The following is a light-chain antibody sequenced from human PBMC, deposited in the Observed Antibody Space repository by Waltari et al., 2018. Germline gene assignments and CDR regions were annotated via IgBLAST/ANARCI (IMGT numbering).Light chain of an antibody. V-gene: IGKV4-1*01. CDR1: QSVLYKSDNKNF. J-gene: IGKJ1*01. CDR3: QQYYSPPWT. Sequence: DIVMTQSPDSLAVSLGETATINCKSSQSVLYKSDNKNFLAWYQQKPGQPPKLLIYWASTRESGVPARFSGSGSGTDFTLTISRLQAEDVAVYYCQQYYSPPWTFGQGTKVEIK. CDR2: WAS.